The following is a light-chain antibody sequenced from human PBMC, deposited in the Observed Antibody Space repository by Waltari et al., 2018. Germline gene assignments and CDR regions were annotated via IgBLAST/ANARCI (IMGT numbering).Light chain of an antibody. CDR1: QGMSNY. J-gene: IGKJ1*01. V-gene: IGKV1-27*01. Sequence: DIQMTQSPSCRSASVGDRVTITCRASQGMSNYLAWYQQKPGKVPKLLIYAASTLESGVPSRFSRCGAGTDFTLAISSLQPEEVATYYCQKYNSAPQAFGQGTKVEIK. CDR2: AAS. CDR3: QKYNSAPQA.